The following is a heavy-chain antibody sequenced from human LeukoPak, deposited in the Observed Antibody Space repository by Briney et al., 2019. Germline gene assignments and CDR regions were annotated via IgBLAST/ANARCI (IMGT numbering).Heavy chain of an antibody. Sequence: GGSLRLSCAASGFTFDDYAMHWVRQVPGKGLEWVSGISWNSGSIGYADSVKGRFTISRDNAKNSLYLQMNSLRAEDTALYYCAKGGITQVDAFDIWGQGTMVTVSS. J-gene: IGHJ3*02. CDR1: GFTFDDYA. D-gene: IGHD3-10*01. CDR3: AKGGITQVDAFDI. CDR2: ISWNSGSI. V-gene: IGHV3-9*01.